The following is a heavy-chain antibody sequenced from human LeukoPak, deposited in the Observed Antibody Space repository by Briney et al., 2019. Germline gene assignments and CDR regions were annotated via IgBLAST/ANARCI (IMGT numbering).Heavy chain of an antibody. D-gene: IGHD6-25*01. CDR3: AKDLYSSGSCDY. V-gene: IGHV3-23*01. CDR1: GFTFSNYL. J-gene: IGHJ4*02. CDR2: ISGSGVNT. Sequence: GGSLRLSCAASGFTFSNYLMSWVRQAPGKGLEWVSIISGSGVNTYYADSVQGRFTISRDNSKNTLFLQMNSLRVEDTAVYYCAKDLYSSGSCDYWGQGTLVAVSS.